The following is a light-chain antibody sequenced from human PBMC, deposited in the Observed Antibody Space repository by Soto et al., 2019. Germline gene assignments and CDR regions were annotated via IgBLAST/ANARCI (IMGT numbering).Light chain of an antibody. CDR3: SSYTSSSTLEVV. CDR1: SSYVGGYNY. CDR2: DVS. J-gene: IGLJ2*01. V-gene: IGLV2-14*01. Sequence: QSALTQPASVSGSPGQSITISCIVTSSYVGGYNYVSWYQQHPGKAPKLMIYDVSNRPSGVSNRFSGSKSGNTASLTISGLQAEDEADYYCSSYTSSSTLEVVFGGGTQLTVL.